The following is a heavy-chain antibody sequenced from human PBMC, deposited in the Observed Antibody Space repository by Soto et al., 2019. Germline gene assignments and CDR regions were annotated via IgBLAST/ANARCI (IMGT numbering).Heavy chain of an antibody. J-gene: IGHJ4*02. CDR1: GASISSSVYY. CDR3: GRHRRETGTYAQPLDY. CDR2: LAYGGGT. D-gene: IGHD1-1*01. V-gene: IGHV4-39*01. Sequence: QPQLQESGPGLVKPSETLSLTCTVSGASISSSVYYWGWVRQPPGKGLEWIGSLAYGGGTYLNPSLRSRVTISVDTSRSQIALDLTSVTAEDTAVYYCGRHRRETGTYAQPLDYWGQGTLVTVSS.